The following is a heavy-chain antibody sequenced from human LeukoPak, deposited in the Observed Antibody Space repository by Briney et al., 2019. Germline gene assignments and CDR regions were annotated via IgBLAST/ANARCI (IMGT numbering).Heavy chain of an antibody. D-gene: IGHD6-19*01. J-gene: IGHJ1*01. CDR3: ASGPYSSGWYRADYFQH. Sequence: SETLSLTCAVSGGSFSDYYWSWIRQPPGKGLQWIGEVNHVGSTSYNPSLKSRLTISVDTSKNQFSLNLSSVTAADTAVYYCASGPYSSGWYRADYFQHWGQGALVTVSS. CDR2: VNHVGST. CDR1: GGSFSDYY. V-gene: IGHV4-34*01.